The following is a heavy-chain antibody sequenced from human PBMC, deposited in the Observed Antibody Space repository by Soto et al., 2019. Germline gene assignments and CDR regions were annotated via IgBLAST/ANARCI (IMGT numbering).Heavy chain of an antibody. V-gene: IGHV4-31*03. J-gene: IGHJ4*02. CDR1: GGSIYTGGFY. Sequence: SETLSLTCTVSGGSIYTGGFYWSWIRQLPGKGLEWLGYIYYTGSTQYTPSLKSRLSISTDTSDNQFSLRLNSVTAADTAVYYCATSLVTSRGRVDYWGQGTPVTVSS. CDR3: ATSLVTSRGRVDY. CDR2: IYYTGST. D-gene: IGHD1-26*01.